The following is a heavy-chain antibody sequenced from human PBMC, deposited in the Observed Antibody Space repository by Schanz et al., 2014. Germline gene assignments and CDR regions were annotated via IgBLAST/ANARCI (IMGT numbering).Heavy chain of an antibody. CDR2: INPSGGGT. J-gene: IGHJ3*01. V-gene: IGHV1-46*01. D-gene: IGHD2-2*01. Sequence: QVQLVQSGAEVKKPGASVKVSCKASGYTFTSYGINWVRQAPGQGLEWMGIINPSGGGTSYALRFQDRVTVTRDTSRSTVYMELSSLRSDDTALYYCATMWAYCTITTCHTLEPFDVWGQGTMVTVSS. CDR3: ATMWAYCTITTCHTLEPFDV. CDR1: GYTFTSYG.